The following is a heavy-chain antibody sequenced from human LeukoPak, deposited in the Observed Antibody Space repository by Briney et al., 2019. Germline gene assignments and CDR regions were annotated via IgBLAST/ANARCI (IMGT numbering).Heavy chain of an antibody. CDR3: ARDSITMIDY. CDR1: GGSFSGYY. V-gene: IGHV4-34*01. D-gene: IGHD3-22*01. CDR2: INHSGST. Sequence: SETLSLTCAVYGGSFSGYYWSSIRQPPGKGLEWIGEINHSGSTNYNPSLKSRVTISVDTSKNQFSLKLSSVTAADTAVYYCARDSITMIDYWGQGTLVTVSS. J-gene: IGHJ4*02.